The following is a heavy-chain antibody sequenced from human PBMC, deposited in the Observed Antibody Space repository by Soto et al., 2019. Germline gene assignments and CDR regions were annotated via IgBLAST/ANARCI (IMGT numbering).Heavy chain of an antibody. CDR3: VRLYVFRGEWPPVTYFYF. CDR1: GFSFSSYW. V-gene: IGHV3-7*03. Sequence: GGSLRLSCAASGFSFSSYWMTWVRQAPGKGLEWVANVKEDGRDKDYVASVKGRFTISRDNANKSVALEMSSLRVEDTAVYYCVRLYVFRGEWPPVTYFYFWGQGLQVTAPQ. CDR2: VKEDGRDK. J-gene: IGHJ4*02. D-gene: IGHD4-4*01.